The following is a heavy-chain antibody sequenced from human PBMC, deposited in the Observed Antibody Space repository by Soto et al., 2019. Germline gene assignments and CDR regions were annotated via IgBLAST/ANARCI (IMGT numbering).Heavy chain of an antibody. D-gene: IGHD1-7*01. CDR3: ARGTNWNYHY. V-gene: IGHV4-59*01. Sequence: PSETLSLTCTVSGASIISYYWTWFRQSPGKGLEWIGYIYHTGSTSYNPSLKSRVTISFDTSKNQFSLKLSSVTAADTAVYYCARGTNWNYHYWGQGTQVTVSS. CDR1: GASIISYY. CDR2: IYHTGST. J-gene: IGHJ4*02.